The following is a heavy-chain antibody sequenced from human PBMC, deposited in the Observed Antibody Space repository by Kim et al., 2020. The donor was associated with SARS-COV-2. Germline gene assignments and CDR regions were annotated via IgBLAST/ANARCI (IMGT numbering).Heavy chain of an antibody. J-gene: IGHJ4*02. V-gene: IGHV3-74*01. D-gene: IGHD2-21*02. Sequence: ADSWQGRFTTSRDNAKNTVYLQMNSLTADATAVYYCTRGGADGGYSTMGCWGQGTLVTVSS. CDR3: TRGGADGGYSTMGC.